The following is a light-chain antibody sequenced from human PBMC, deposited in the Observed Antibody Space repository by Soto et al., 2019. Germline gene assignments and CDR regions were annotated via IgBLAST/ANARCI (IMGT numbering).Light chain of an antibody. V-gene: IGKV3-15*01. CDR3: QQYHNWPPQYT. J-gene: IGKJ2*01. Sequence: EIVMTHSTASLSVSPGDGATLSCRASQSVASNVAWYQQKPGQGPRLLIHGASTRAVGVPARFSGSGSGTDFTLTISSLQSEDFAVYYCQQYHNWPPQYTFGQGTKLQIK. CDR1: QSVASN. CDR2: GAS.